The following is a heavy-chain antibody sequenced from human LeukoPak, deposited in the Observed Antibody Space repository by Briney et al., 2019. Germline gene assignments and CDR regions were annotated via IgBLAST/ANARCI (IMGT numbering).Heavy chain of an antibody. CDR3: ARGKTRYCSGGSCSRGYFDY. D-gene: IGHD2-15*01. Sequence: SETLSLTCAVYGGSFSGYYWSWIRQPPGKGLEWIGEINHSGSTNYNPSLKSRVTISVDTSKNQFSLKLSSVTAADTAVYYCARGKTRYCSGGSCSRGYFDYWGQGTLVTVSS. CDR2: INHSGST. CDR1: GGSFSGYY. V-gene: IGHV4-34*01. J-gene: IGHJ4*02.